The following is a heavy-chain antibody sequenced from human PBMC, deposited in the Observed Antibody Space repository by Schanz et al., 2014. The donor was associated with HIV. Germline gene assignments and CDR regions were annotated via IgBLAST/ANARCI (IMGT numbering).Heavy chain of an antibody. D-gene: IGHD6-6*01. J-gene: IGHJ6*02. Sequence: QMRLVQSGAEMKKPGSSVKVSCKASGGTFSSYGISWVRQAPGQGLEWMGGIIPIFGTANFAQKFQGRVTITADESTSTTYMELSRLRSDDTAVYYCAREGTAARQFYYYGMDVWGQGTTVTVSS. V-gene: IGHV1-69*01. CDR2: IIPIFGTA. CDR1: GGTFSSYG. CDR3: AREGTAARQFYYYGMDV.